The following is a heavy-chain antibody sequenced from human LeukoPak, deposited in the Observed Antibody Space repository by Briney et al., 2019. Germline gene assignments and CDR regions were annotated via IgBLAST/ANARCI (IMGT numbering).Heavy chain of an antibody. CDR1: GYTFTSYY. D-gene: IGHD3-22*01. J-gene: IGHJ4*02. Sequence: ASVKVSCKASGYTFTSYYMHWVRQAPGQGLEWMGIINPSGGCTSYAQKFQGRVTMTTDTSTSTAYMELRSLRSDDTAVYYCARTYYYDSSGYYSPVDYWGQGTLVTVSS. CDR3: ARTYYYDSSGYYSPVDY. CDR2: INPSGGCT. V-gene: IGHV1-46*01.